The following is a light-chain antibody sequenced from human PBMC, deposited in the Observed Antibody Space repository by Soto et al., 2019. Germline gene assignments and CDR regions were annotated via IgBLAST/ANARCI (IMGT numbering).Light chain of an antibody. CDR1: QSVSSY. CDR3: QQYSKWPLT. V-gene: IGKV3-11*01. Sequence: EIVLTQSPATLSLSPGGRATLSFRASQSVSSYLAWYQQKPGQAPRLLIYGASSRATGIPDRFSGSGSGTDFTLTISRLEPEDFAVYSCQQYSKWPLTFGGGTKVDIK. CDR2: GAS. J-gene: IGKJ4*01.